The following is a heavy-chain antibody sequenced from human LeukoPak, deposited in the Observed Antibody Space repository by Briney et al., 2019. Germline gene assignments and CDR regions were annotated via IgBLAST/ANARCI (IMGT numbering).Heavy chain of an antibody. CDR3: AGIPGFGELANAFDI. V-gene: IGHV4-4*02. Sequence: PSGTLSLTFAVSGGSISSGSWWNWVRQPPGKGLEWIGEIYHSGSTNCNPSLKSRVTISLDKSKNQFSLKLPSVTAADTAVYYCAGIPGFGELANAFDIWGKGTMVTVSS. CDR2: IYHSGST. J-gene: IGHJ3*02. CDR1: GGSISSGSW. D-gene: IGHD3-10*01.